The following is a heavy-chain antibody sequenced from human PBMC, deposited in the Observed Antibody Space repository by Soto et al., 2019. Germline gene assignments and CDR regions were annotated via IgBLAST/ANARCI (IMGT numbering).Heavy chain of an antibody. V-gene: IGHV4-59*01. J-gene: IGHJ3*02. D-gene: IGHD2-2*02. CDR3: ARDSPYCTTTRCYRAIDI. CDR2: IYYSGNT. Sequence: SETLSLTCTVSGGPISSYYWSWIRQPPGKGLEWIGYIYYSGNTRYNPSLESRVTISADTSKNQFSLTLTSVTAADTAVYYCARDSPYCTTTRCYRAIDIWGQGTMVTVSS. CDR1: GGPISSYY.